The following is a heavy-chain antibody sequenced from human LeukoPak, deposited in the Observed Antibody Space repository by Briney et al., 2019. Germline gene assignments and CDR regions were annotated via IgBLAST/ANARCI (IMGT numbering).Heavy chain of an antibody. Sequence: SETLSLTCTVSGGSISSGGYYWSWIRQHPGKGLEWIGCIYYSGSTYYNPSLKSRVTISVDTSKNQFSLKLSSVTAADTAVYYCARGSVTTSAEYLQHWGQGTLVTVSS. V-gene: IGHV4-31*03. CDR3: ARGSVTTSAEYLQH. CDR1: GGSISSGGYY. CDR2: IYYSGST. J-gene: IGHJ1*01. D-gene: IGHD4-17*01.